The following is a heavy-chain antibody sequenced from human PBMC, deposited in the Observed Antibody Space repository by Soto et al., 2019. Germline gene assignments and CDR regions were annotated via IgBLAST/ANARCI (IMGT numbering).Heavy chain of an antibody. J-gene: IGHJ6*02. CDR2: IIPIFTTT. Sequence: SVKVSCKASGGTFSNHAINWVRQAPGQGLEWMGRIIPIFTTTNYAQKFQGRVTITADESTITAYMELSSLKHDDTAVYYCARGGNGSGSLYYYYGMDVWGQGTTVTVSS. D-gene: IGHD3-10*01. CDR3: ARGGNGSGSLYYYYGMDV. CDR1: GGTFSNHA. V-gene: IGHV1-69*13.